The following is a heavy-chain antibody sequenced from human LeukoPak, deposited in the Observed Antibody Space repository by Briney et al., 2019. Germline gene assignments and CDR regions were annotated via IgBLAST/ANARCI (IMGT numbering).Heavy chain of an antibody. CDR1: GGSISSGGYY. CDR2: IYYSGST. Sequence: TLSLTFTVSGGSISSGGYYWSWIRPHPGKGLEWIGYIYYSGSTYYNPSLKSRVTISVDTSKNQFSLKLSSVTAADTAVYYCARWTSMVVTGFDYWGQGTLVTVSS. CDR3: ARWTSMVVTGFDY. V-gene: IGHV4-31*03. D-gene: IGHD4/OR15-4a*01. J-gene: IGHJ4*02.